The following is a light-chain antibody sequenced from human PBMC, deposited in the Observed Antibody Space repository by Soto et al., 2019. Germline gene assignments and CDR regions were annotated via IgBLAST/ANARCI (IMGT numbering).Light chain of an antibody. V-gene: IGKV3D-15*01. J-gene: IGKJ5*01. CDR2: DAS. Sequence: VMEQSPATLAVNTGNGVSRCRGASRIIGHNYLAWSQQKPGQAPRLLIYDASNRATGIPARFSGSGSGTEVTLTLLSLHSEDLAVYYFQQYHNWPPITFGQGTRLEIK. CDR1: RIIGHN. CDR3: QQYHNWPPIT.